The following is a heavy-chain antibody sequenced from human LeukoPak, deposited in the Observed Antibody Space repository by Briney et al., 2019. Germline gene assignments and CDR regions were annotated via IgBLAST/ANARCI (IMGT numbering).Heavy chain of an antibody. CDR1: GYTLTEFS. V-gene: IGHV1-24*01. Sequence: ASVKVSCKVSGYTLTEFSMHWVRQAPGKGLEWMGGFDPEDGETIYAQKFQGRVTMTEDTSTDTAYMELSSLRSEDTAVYYCATDGESGGYSFKNAFDIWGQGTMVTVSS. CDR3: ATDGESGGYSFKNAFDI. D-gene: IGHD5-18*01. J-gene: IGHJ3*02. CDR2: FDPEDGET.